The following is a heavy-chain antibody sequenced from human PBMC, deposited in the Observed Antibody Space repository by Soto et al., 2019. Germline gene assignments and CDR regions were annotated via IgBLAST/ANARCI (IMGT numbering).Heavy chain of an antibody. D-gene: IGHD3-16*01. Sequence: VQVVQSGTEVKTPGSSVTVSCKVSGGSFNFAMSWVRQAPGQGLEWMGGITPIFPTAFVAPKFQGRVTITADGPTANVSLELTSLRSDDMGIYFCVFRGGGGSHVEYWGPGSLLTVSS. CDR2: ITPIFPTA. V-gene: IGHV1-69*01. CDR1: GGSFNFA. CDR3: VFRGGGGSHVEY. J-gene: IGHJ4*02.